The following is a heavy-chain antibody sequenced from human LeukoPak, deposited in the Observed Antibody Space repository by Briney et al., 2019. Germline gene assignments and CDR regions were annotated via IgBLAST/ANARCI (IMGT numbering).Heavy chain of an antibody. Sequence: SETLSLTCTVSGGSISSYYWSWIRQPPGKGLEWIGYIYYSGGTNYNPSLKSRVTISVDTSKNQFSLKLSSVTAADTAVYYCAKAPSSSWPDDAFDIWGQGTMVTVSS. V-gene: IGHV4-59*01. CDR1: GGSISSYY. D-gene: IGHD6-13*01. CDR3: AKAPSSSWPDDAFDI. CDR2: IYYSGGT. J-gene: IGHJ3*02.